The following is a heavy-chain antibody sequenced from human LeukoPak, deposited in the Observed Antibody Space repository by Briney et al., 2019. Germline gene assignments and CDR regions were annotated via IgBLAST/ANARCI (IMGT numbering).Heavy chain of an antibody. Sequence: ASVKVSCKASGYTFTSYGISWVRQAPGQGLEWMGWISAYNGNTNYAQKLQGRVTMTTDTSTSTAYMELRSLRSNDTAVYYCATLKNSGWYYNWFDPWGQGTLVTVSS. V-gene: IGHV1-18*01. J-gene: IGHJ5*02. CDR3: ATLKNSGWYYNWFDP. CDR1: GYTFTSYG. CDR2: ISAYNGNT. D-gene: IGHD6-19*01.